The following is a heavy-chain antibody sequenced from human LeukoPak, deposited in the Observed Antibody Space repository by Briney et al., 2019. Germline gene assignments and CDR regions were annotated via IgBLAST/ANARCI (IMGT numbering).Heavy chain of an antibody. D-gene: IGHD3-22*01. Sequence: ASVKVSXKASGYTFTGYYMNWVRQAPGQGLEWMGWINPNSGDTIYVQEFQGRVTMTRDTSISTAYMELSRLRSDDTAVYYCARATFYYDSGGYYDAFDIWGQGTVVTVSS. CDR3: ARATFYYDSGGYYDAFDI. J-gene: IGHJ3*02. CDR2: INPNSGDT. CDR1: GYTFTGYY. V-gene: IGHV1-2*02.